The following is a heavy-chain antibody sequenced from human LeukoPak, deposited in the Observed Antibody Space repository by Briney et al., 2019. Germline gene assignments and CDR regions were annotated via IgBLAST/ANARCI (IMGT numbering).Heavy chain of an antibody. J-gene: IGHJ5*02. D-gene: IGHD4-17*01. CDR2: VSYDGSNK. CDR1: GFTFSSYA. CDR3: ARAPYGDYDWFDP. Sequence: GRSLRLSCAASGFTFSSYAMHWVRQAPGKGLEWVAVVSYDGSNKYYADSVKGRFTISRDNSKNTLYLQMNSLRAEDTAVYYCARAPYGDYDWFDPWGQGTLVTVSS. V-gene: IGHV3-30-3*01.